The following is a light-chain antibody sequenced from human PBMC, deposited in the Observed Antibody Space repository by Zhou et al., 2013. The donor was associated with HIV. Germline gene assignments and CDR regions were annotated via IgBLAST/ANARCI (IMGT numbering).Light chain of an antibody. V-gene: IGLV1-40*01. CDR1: SSNIGAGYA. CDR2: RNT. CDR3: QSFDSSLSGYV. Sequence: QSVLAQPPSVSGASGQRVTISCSGSSSNIGAGYAVHWYQQLPGTAPKLLIYRNTNRPSGVPDRFSGSRSGTSASLAITGLQAEDEADYYCQSFDSSLSGYVFGIGTKVTVL. J-gene: IGLJ1*01.